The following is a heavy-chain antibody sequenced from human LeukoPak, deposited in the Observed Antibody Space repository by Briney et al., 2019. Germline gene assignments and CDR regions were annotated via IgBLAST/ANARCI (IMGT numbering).Heavy chain of an antibody. Sequence: SETLSLTCSVSGGSITNHYWSCIRQPPGKGLEWIGYIYNSGRTNYNPSLKSRVTISVDTSKNQFSLKLTSVTAADTAVYFCARHDYGSGWYWFDPWGQGTLVTVS. CDR1: GGSITNHY. D-gene: IGHD6-19*01. J-gene: IGHJ5*02. CDR3: ARHDYGSGWYWFDP. V-gene: IGHV4-59*08. CDR2: IYNSGRT.